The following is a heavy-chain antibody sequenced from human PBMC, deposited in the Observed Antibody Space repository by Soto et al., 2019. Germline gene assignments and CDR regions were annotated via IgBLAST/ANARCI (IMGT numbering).Heavy chain of an antibody. J-gene: IGHJ6*02. V-gene: IGHV4-39*01. Sequence: SETLSLTCTVSGGSISSSSYYWGWIRQPPGKGLEWIGSIYYSGSTYYNPSLKSRVTISVDTSKNQFSLKLSSVTAADTAVYYCARHDDYYGSGSYYKAYYYYGMDVWGQGTTVTV. D-gene: IGHD3-10*01. CDR3: ARHDDYYGSGSYYKAYYYYGMDV. CDR1: GGSISSSSYY. CDR2: IYYSGST.